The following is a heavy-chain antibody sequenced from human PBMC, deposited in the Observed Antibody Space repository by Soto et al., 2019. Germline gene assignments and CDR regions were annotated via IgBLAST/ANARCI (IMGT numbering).Heavy chain of an antibody. J-gene: IGHJ4*02. CDR2: VQYDGSNK. CDR3: AKGSVRGVILF. Sequence: QVQLVESGGGVVQPGRSLRLSCAASGFTFSDYGMHWVRQAPGKGLEWVAAVQYDGSNKYYADSVKGRFTISRDNSKNTMYLKMNRLRVEDTAMYQCAKGSVRGVILFWGQGTLVTVSS. V-gene: IGHV3-30*18. CDR1: GFTFSDYG. D-gene: IGHD3-10*02.